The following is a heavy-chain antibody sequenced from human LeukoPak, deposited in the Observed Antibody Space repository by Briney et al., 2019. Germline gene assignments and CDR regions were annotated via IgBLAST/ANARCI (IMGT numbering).Heavy chain of an antibody. D-gene: IGHD3-10*01. Sequence: ASVKVSCKASGYTFTSYGISWVRQAPGQGLEWMGWISAYNGNTNYAQKLQGRVTMTTDTSTSTAYMELRSLRSDDTAVYYCAREVLPWFGELFPGYYYMDVWGKGTTVTVSS. CDR3: AREVLPWFGELFPGYYYMDV. CDR1: GYTFTSYG. CDR2: ISAYNGNT. V-gene: IGHV1-18*01. J-gene: IGHJ6*03.